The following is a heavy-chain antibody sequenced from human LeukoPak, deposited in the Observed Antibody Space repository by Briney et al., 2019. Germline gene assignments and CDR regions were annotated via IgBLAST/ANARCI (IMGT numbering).Heavy chain of an antibody. Sequence: GGSLRLSCAASGFTFSSYAMSWVRQAPGKGLEWVSAISGSGGSTYYADSVKGRFTISRDNSKNTLYLQMNSLRAEDTAVYYCAKHTYYYDSSGYNFDYWGQGTLVTVSS. D-gene: IGHD3-22*01. V-gene: IGHV3-23*01. CDR3: AKHTYYYDSSGYNFDY. J-gene: IGHJ4*02. CDR1: GFTFSSYA. CDR2: ISGSGGST.